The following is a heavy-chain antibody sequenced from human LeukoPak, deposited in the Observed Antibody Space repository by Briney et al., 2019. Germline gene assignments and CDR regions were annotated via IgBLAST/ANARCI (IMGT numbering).Heavy chain of an antibody. CDR2: IYYSGTT. CDR1: GGSISPLY. J-gene: IGHJ4*02. Sequence: SETLFLTCTVSGGSISPLYWSWIRQPPGKGLEFIGYIYYSGTTNYNPSLKSRVTLSVDTSKNQFSLKLSSVTAADTAVYYCARGGVAAKYYFDSWGQGTLVTVSS. V-gene: IGHV4-59*11. D-gene: IGHD3-10*01. CDR3: ARGGVAAKYYFDS.